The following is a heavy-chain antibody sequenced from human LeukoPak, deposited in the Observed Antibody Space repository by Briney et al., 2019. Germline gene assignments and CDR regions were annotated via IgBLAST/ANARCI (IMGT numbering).Heavy chain of an antibody. V-gene: IGHV3-30-3*01. CDR2: ISYDGSNK. J-gene: IGHJ4*02. CDR3: ARDPTGYTGGDY. Sequence: QPGGSLRLSCAASGFTFSPYWMHWVRQAPGKGLEWVAVISYDGSNKYYADSVKGRFTISRDNSKNTLYLQMNSLRAEDTAVYYCARDPTGYTGGDYWGQGTLVTVSS. D-gene: IGHD5-24*01. CDR1: GFTFSPYW.